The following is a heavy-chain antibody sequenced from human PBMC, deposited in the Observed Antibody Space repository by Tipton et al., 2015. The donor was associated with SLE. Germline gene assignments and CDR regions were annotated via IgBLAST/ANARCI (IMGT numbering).Heavy chain of an antibody. V-gene: IGHV4-4*07. CDR2: IYTGGRT. CDR3: ARGFLEMSDP. Sequence: LRLSCTVSGGSIIGYYWSWIRQPAGKGPEWIGRIYTGGRTIHNPSLNSRVTMSLDTSTSQFSLRLSSVTTADTAVYYCARGFLEMSDPWGPGTLVTVSS. CDR1: GGSIIGYY. D-gene: IGHD3-3*01. J-gene: IGHJ5*02.